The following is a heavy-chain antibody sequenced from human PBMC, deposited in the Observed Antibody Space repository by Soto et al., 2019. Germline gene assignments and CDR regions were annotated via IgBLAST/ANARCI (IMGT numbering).Heavy chain of an antibody. V-gene: IGHV4-30-4*01. CDR2: IYSSGST. CDR1: GVSISSGDDY. D-gene: IGHD3-10*02. CDR3: ARGRMLMRAFDI. J-gene: IGHJ3*02. Sequence: SETLSLTCIVSGVSISSGDDYWSWIRQPPGKGLEWIGYIYSSGSTYSDPSLRSRVTISVDTSKNQFSLKLSSVTAADTAVYYCARGRMLMRAFDIRGQGTMVTVSS.